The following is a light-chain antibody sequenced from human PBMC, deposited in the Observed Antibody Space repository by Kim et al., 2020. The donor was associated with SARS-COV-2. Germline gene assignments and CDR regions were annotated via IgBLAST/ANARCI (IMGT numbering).Light chain of an antibody. CDR3: QQYGSSPR. CDR2: GAS. J-gene: IGKJ4*01. Sequence: LYPGSLATLPSRASRIVTSNYLAWYQQKPCQTPRLLIYGASSSATGIPNRFSGSGSWTDFTLTISRLEPEDFAVYYCQQYGSSPRFGGGTKVDIK. CDR1: RIVTSNY. V-gene: IGKV3-20*01.